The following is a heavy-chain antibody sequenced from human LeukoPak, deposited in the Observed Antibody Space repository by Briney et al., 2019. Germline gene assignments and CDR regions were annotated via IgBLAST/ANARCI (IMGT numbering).Heavy chain of an antibody. CDR1: GFAFSNCA. D-gene: IGHD2-8*01. CDR2: ISGFNT. CDR3: AKDVCTSPRCLLYFDS. J-gene: IGHJ4*02. V-gene: IGHV3-23*01. Sequence: GGSLRLSCTTSGFAFSNCAMNRVRQAPGKGPEWVSGISGFNTYYADSVKGRFTIFRDNSKNVLYLQMDRLRAEDTAVYSCAKDVCTSPRCLLYFDSWGQGTLVTVSS.